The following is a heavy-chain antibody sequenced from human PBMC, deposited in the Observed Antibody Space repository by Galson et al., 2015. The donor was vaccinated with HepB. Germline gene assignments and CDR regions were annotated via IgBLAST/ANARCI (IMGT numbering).Heavy chain of an antibody. CDR2: INPNSGGT. Sequence: SVKVSCKASGYTFTGYYMHWVRQAPGQGLEWMGWINPNSGGTNYAQKFQGWVTMTRDTSISTAYMELSRLRSDDTAVYYCARAENIYDFWSGYYNSLLDYWGQGTLVTVSS. CDR3: ARAENIYDFWSGYYNSLLDY. J-gene: IGHJ4*02. V-gene: IGHV1-2*04. CDR1: GYTFTGYY. D-gene: IGHD3-3*01.